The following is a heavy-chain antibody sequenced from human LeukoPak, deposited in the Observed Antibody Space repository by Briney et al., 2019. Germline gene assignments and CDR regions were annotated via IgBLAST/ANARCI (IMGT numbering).Heavy chain of an antibody. D-gene: IGHD4-17*01. V-gene: IGHV3-48*02. CDR2: ISSFSSTI. J-gene: IGHJ4*02. CDR1: GFTFSSNS. Sequence: GGSLTLSCAASGFTFSSNSMNWVRQAPGKGLEWVSYISSFSSTIHYADSVKGRFTISRDNAKNSLYLQMNSLRDEDTAVYYCARDLDYAFDYWGQGTLVTVSS. CDR3: ARDLDYAFDY.